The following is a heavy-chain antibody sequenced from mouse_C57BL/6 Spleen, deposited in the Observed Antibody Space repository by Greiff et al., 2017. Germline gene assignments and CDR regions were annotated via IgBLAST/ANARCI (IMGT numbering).Heavy chain of an antibody. J-gene: IGHJ2*01. CDR1: GYTFTDYY. Sequence: EVQLQQSGPELVKPGASVKISCTASGYTFTDYYMNWVKQSHGKSLEWIGDINPNNGGTSYNQKFKGKATLTVDKSSSTADMELRSLTSEDSAVYYCARELRQEGYFDYWGQGTTLTVSS. V-gene: IGHV1-26*01. CDR3: ARELRQEGYFDY. CDR2: INPNNGGT. D-gene: IGHD2-4*01.